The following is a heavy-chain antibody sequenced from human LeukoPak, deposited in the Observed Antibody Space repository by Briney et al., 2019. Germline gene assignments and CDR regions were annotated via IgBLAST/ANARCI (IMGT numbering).Heavy chain of an antibody. CDR1: GGTFSSYA. CDR2: IIPILGIA. CDR3: ARASYCSSTSCYYYYYGMDV. V-gene: IGHV1-69*04. D-gene: IGHD2-2*01. J-gene: IGHJ6*02. Sequence: SVKVSCKASGGTFSSYAISWVRQAPGQGLEWMGRIIPILGIANYAQKFQGRVTITADKSTSTAYMELSSLRSEDTAVYYCARASYCSSTSCYYYYYGMDVWGQGTTITVSS.